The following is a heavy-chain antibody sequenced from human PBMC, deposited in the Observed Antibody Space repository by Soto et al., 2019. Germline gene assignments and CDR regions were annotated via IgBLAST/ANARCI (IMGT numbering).Heavy chain of an antibody. D-gene: IGHD5-12*01. CDR2: INHSGST. CDR3: ASGGANVDIVATMGGDFLRY. J-gene: IGHJ4*02. CDR1: GGSFSGYY. V-gene: IGHV4-34*01. Sequence: SETLSLTCAVYGGSFSGYYWSWIRQPPGKGLEWIGEINHSGSTNYNPSLKSRVTISVDTSKNQFSLKLSSVTAADTAVYYCASGGANVDIVATMGGDFLRYWGQGTLVTVSS.